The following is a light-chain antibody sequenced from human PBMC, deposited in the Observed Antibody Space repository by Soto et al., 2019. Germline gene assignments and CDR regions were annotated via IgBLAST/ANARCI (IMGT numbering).Light chain of an antibody. CDR2: EGS. CDR1: SSDVGSYNL. V-gene: IGLV2-23*01. CDR3: CSYAGSSTYV. J-gene: IGLJ1*01. Sequence: QSALTQPASVSGSPGQSITISCTGTSSDVGSYNLVSWYQQHPGKAPKLMIYEGSKRPSGVSNRFSGSKSGNTASLTFSGLQAEEEADYYCCSYAGSSTYVFGTGTKLTVL.